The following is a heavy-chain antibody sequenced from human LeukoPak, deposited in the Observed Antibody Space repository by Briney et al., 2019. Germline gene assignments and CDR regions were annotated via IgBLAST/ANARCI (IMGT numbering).Heavy chain of an antibody. D-gene: IGHD3-10*01. CDR1: GVSIANNY. V-gene: IGHV4-59*01. CDR3: ARVTFYGSGSMYADY. J-gene: IGHJ4*02. CDR2: TYNSVIT. Sequence: IPSETLSLTCSVSGVSIANNYWSWIRQPPGKGLEWIGYTYNSVITNYNPSLKSRVTMSIDTSKNQFSLRLNSVTAADTAVYYCARVTFYGSGSMYADYWGQGTLDTVTS.